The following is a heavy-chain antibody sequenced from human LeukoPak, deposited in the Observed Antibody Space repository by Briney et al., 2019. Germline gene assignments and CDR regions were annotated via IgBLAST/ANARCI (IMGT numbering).Heavy chain of an antibody. CDR1: GFTFSTYG. V-gene: IGHV3-23*01. D-gene: IGHD5-12*01. J-gene: IGHJ4*02. Sequence: GGTLRLSCAASGFTFSTYGMSWVRQAPGKGLEWVSAITGSGGSTYYADSVKGRFTISRDNSKNTLYLQINSLRAEDTAVYYCARDKDVEIIDYWGQGTLVTVSS. CDR3: ARDKDVEIIDY. CDR2: ITGSGGST.